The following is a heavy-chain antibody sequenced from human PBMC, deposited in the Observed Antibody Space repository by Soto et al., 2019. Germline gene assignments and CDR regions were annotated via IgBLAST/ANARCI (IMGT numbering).Heavy chain of an antibody. D-gene: IGHD2-15*01. Sequence: SYTLSLTCAVSGVSVTNGSYYWSWIRQTPGRGLEWIGYIYSSGDTNYNPSVKSRVTISLDTSKNQFSLGLTSVTAADTAIYYCKTTPRRHQNWFDTWGQGTLV. CDR1: GVSVTNGSYY. CDR2: IYSSGDT. J-gene: IGHJ5*02. V-gene: IGHV4-61*01. CDR3: KTTPRRHQNWFDT.